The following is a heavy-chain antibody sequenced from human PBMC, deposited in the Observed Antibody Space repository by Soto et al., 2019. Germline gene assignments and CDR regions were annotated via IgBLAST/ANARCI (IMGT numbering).Heavy chain of an antibody. D-gene: IGHD3-10*01. CDR1: GYMFISYG. CDR2: ISAYNGNT. J-gene: IGHJ4*02. CDR3: VRDLDGSGSSYTDY. V-gene: IGHV1-18*01. Sequence: ASVKVSCKASGYMFISYGINWVRQAPGQGLEWMGWISAYNGNTKYAQNLQGRATMTTDTSTSTAYMEMRSLRSDDTAVYYCVRDLDGSGSSYTDYSGPGTLVTVYS.